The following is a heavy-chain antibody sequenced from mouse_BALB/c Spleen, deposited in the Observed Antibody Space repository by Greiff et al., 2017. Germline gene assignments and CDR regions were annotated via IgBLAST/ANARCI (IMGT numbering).Heavy chain of an antibody. CDR3: ARDGYEFAD. CDR2: ILPGSGST. D-gene: IGHD2-2*01. J-gene: IGHJ3*01. Sequence: VQLQQSGAELMKPGASVKISCKATGYSFSSYWIEWVKQRPGHGLEWIGEILPGSGSTNYNEKFKGKATFTADTSSNTAYMQLSSLTSEDSAVYYCARDGYEFADWGQGTLVTVSA. CDR1: GYSFSSYW. V-gene: IGHV1-9*01.